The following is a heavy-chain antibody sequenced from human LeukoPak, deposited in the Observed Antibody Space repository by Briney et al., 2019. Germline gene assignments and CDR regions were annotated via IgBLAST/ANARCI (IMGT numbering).Heavy chain of an antibody. CDR1: GGSISSGGYS. D-gene: IGHD3-3*02. CDR2: IYHSGST. Sequence: SETLSLTCAVSGGSISSGGYSWSWIRQPPGKGLEWIGYIYHSGSTYYNPSLKSRVTISVDRSKNQFSPKLSSVTAADTAVYYCARGQQCWSGQLYYYYGMDVWGQGTTVTVSS. J-gene: IGHJ6*02. CDR3: ARGQQCWSGQLYYYYGMDV. V-gene: IGHV4-30-2*01.